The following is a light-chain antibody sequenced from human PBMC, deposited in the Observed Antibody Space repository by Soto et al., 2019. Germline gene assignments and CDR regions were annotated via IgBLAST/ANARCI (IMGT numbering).Light chain of an antibody. CDR1: SGSIASNY. Sequence: NFMLTQPHSVSESPGKTVTISCTRSSGSIASNYVQWYQQRPGSAPTTVIYEDNQRPSGVPDRFSGSIDSSFNSASLTISGLKTEDEADYYCQSYDSSNQVFGTGTKVTVL. V-gene: IGLV6-57*04. CDR3: QSYDSSNQV. J-gene: IGLJ1*01. CDR2: EDN.